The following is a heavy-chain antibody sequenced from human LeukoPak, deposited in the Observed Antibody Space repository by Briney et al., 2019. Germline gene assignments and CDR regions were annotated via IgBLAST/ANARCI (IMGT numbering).Heavy chain of an antibody. Sequence: GGSLRLSCADSGFNFSVYAMHWVRQAPGKGLEWVSAISSSGGSTYYADSVKGRFTISRDNSKNTLYLQMNSLRAEDTAVYYCAKAVALAGFYYFDYWGQGTLVTVSS. CDR3: AKAVALAGFYYFDY. D-gene: IGHD6-19*01. CDR1: GFNFSVYA. V-gene: IGHV3-23*01. CDR2: ISSSGGST. J-gene: IGHJ4*02.